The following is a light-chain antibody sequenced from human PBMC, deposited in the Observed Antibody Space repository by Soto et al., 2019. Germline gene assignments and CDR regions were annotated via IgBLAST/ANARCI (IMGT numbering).Light chain of an antibody. CDR1: QSVSRNS. CDR3: QPLHRFPSNP. CDR2: DVS. V-gene: IGKV3-20*01. Sequence: EIVLTQSPGTLSLSPGERATLSCRASQSVSRNSIAWYQQKPGQAPRLLMYDVSNRITGIPDRFRGRASGKDFTLIITKLEPEDFAMFYFQPLHRFPSNPFGQGTRMDLK. J-gene: IGKJ5*01.